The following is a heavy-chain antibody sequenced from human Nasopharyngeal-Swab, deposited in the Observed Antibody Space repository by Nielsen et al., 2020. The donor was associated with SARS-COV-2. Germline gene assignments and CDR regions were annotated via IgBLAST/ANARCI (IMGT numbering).Heavy chain of an antibody. D-gene: IGHD6-19*01. CDR1: GFTFSSYA. CDR3: AAHSYSSGWYAMGY. CDR2: ISYDGSNK. V-gene: IGHV3-30-3*01. Sequence: GESLKISCAASGFTFSSYAMHWVRQAPGKGLEWVAVISYDGSNKYYADSVKGRFTISRDNSKNTLYLQMNSLRAEDTALYYCAAHSYSSGWYAMGYWGQGTLVTVSS. J-gene: IGHJ4*02.